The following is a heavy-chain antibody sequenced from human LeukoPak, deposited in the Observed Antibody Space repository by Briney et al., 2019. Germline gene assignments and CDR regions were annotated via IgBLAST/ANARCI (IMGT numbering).Heavy chain of an antibody. CDR2: ISSSSSTI. D-gene: IGHD5-24*01. J-gene: IGHJ4*02. Sequence: GGSLRLSCAASGFTFNNYNMNWVRQAPGKGLEWVSYISSSSSTIYYADSVKGRFTISRDNAKNSLYLQMNSLRAEDTAVYYCARESSSRWLAAYYFDYWGQGTLVTVSS. V-gene: IGHV3-48*01. CDR3: ARESSSRWLAAYYFDY. CDR1: GFTFNNYN.